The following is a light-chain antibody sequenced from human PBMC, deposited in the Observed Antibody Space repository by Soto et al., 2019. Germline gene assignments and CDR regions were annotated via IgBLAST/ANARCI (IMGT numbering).Light chain of an antibody. Sequence: DIQMTQSPSSLSAGVGDRVTITCRASRNIDNLLAWYQHTPRKAPKLLIYAGSTLQSGVPSRFSGSGSGTEFTLTISSLQPEXXATXYXQXXYSAPLTFGGGTKVEIK. J-gene: IGKJ4*01. CDR1: RNIDNL. V-gene: IGKV1-39*01. CDR2: AGS. CDR3: QXXYSAPLT.